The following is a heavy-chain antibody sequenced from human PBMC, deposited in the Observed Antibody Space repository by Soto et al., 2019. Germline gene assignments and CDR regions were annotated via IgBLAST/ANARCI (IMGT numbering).Heavy chain of an antibody. J-gene: IGHJ6*02. Sequence: PSETLSLTCTVSGGSISSGGYYWSWIRQHPGKGLEWIGYIYYSGSTYYNPSLKSRVTISVDTSKNQFSLKLSSVTAADTAVYYCARDRAAAGSYYYYGMDVWGQGTTVTVYS. CDR1: GGSISSGGYY. CDR3: ARDRAAAGSYYYYGMDV. D-gene: IGHD6-13*01. V-gene: IGHV4-31*03. CDR2: IYYSGST.